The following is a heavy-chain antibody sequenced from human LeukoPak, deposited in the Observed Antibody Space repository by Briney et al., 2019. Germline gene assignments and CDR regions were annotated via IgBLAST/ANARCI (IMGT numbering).Heavy chain of an antibody. CDR1: GGSIGSSSYY. D-gene: IGHD2-2*01. CDR3: ARVVVVPAAQQYYFDY. CDR2: IYYSGST. V-gene: IGHV4-39*01. J-gene: IGHJ4*02. Sequence: SETLSLTCTVSGGSIGSSSYYWGWIRQPPGKGLEWIGSIYYSGSTYYNPSLKSRVTISVDTSKNQFSLKLSSVTAADTAVYYCARVVVVPAAQQYYFDYWGQGTLVTVSS.